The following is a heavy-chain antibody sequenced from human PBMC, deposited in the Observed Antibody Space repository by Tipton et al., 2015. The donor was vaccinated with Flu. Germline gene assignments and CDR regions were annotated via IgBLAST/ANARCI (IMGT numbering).Heavy chain of an antibody. D-gene: IGHD6-13*01. Sequence: TLSLTCTVSGDSVNNYFWSWIRQPPGKGLEWIGYVYNVGSTNYSPSLKSRVAMSVDTSKDQFSLKLSSVTAADTAIYYCARVTRRGQQLVNKPVPWSFDPWGRGPLVTASS. CDR3: ARVTRRGQQLVNKPVPWSFDP. CDR1: GDSVNNYF. V-gene: IGHV4-59*02. CDR2: VYNVGST. J-gene: IGHJ2*01.